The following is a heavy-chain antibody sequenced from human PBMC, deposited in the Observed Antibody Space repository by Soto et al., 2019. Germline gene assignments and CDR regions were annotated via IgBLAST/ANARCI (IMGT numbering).Heavy chain of an antibody. CDR2: FSGSGGST. J-gene: IGHJ6*03. CDR1: GFTFSSYA. Sequence: GGSLRLSCAASGFTFSSYAMSWVRQAPGKGLEWVSAFSGSGGSTYYADSVKGRFTISRDNSKNTLYLQMNSLRAEDTAVYYCAKGGYCSGGSCYSGFYYYYYMDVWGKGTTVTVSS. CDR3: AKGGYCSGGSCYSGFYYYYYMDV. D-gene: IGHD2-15*01. V-gene: IGHV3-23*01.